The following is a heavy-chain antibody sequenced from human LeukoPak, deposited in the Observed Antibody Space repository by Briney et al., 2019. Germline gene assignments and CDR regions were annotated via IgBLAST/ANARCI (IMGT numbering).Heavy chain of an antibody. CDR2: IYHSGST. CDR3: ARDVYDPLFDY. J-gene: IGHJ4*02. CDR1: GGSISSGGYS. Sequence: SQTLSLTCAVSGGSISSGGYSWSWIRQPPGKGLEWIGYIYHSGSTYYNPSLKSRVTISVDRSKNQFSLKLSSVTAADTAVYYCARDVYDPLFDYWGQGTLVTVSS. V-gene: IGHV4-30-2*01. D-gene: IGHD5/OR15-5a*01.